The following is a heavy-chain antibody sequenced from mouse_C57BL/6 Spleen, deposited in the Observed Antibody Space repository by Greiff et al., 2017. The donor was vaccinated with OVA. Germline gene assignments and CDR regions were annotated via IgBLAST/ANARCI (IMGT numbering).Heavy chain of an antibody. V-gene: IGHV14-3*01. CDR1: GFNIKNNY. CDR2: IDPANGNT. CDR3: VLLHYDGSSFDY. D-gene: IGHD1-1*01. J-gene: IGHJ2*01. Sequence: EVQLQQSVAELVRPGASVKLSCTASGFNIKNNYMHWVKQRPEQGLEWIGRIDPANGNTKYAPKFQGKATITADTSSNTAYLQLSSLTSEDTAIYYCVLLHYDGSSFDYWGQGTTLTVSS.